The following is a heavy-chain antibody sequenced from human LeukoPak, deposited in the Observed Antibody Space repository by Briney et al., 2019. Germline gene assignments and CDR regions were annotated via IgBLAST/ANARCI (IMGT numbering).Heavy chain of an antibody. CDR1: GFTFSKYW. CDR2: INPDDKST. J-gene: IGHJ4*02. CDR3: ARPARGYGGNFDY. D-gene: IGHD4-23*01. V-gene: IGHV3-74*01. Sequence: GGSLRLSCAASGFTFSKYWLHWVRQPPGRGLVWLARINPDDKSTSYADSVKGRFTISRDNSKNTLYLQMNSLRAEDTAVYYCARPARGYGGNFDYWGQGTLVTVSS.